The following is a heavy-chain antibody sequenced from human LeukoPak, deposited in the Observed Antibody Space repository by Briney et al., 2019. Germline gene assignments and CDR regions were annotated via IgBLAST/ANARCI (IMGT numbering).Heavy chain of an antibody. CDR1: GFDFSGFY. V-gene: IGHV3-73*01. Sequence: GGSLRLSCAASGFDFSGFYVHWVRQASGRGLEWVGLIRNKPNSYTTVYAASVKGRFTISRDDSKNTAYLQMNSLKAEDTAVYYCTRQHCSGGTCSYVDYWGQGTLVTVSS. D-gene: IGHD2-15*01. J-gene: IGHJ4*02. CDR3: TRQHCSGGTCSYVDY. CDR2: IRNKPNSYTT.